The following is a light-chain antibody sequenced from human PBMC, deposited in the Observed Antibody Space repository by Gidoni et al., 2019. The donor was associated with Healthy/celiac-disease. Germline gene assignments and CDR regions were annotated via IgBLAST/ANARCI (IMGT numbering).Light chain of an antibody. J-gene: IGLJ1*01. Sequence: QSVLTQPPSASGTPGQRVTISCSGSSSNIGSNTVNWYQQLPGTAPKLPIYCNNQRPSGVPDRCSGSKSGTSASLAISGLQSEDEADYYCAAWDDSLNGPLYVFGTGTKVTVL. CDR1: SSNIGSNT. V-gene: IGLV1-44*01. CDR2: CNN. CDR3: AAWDDSLNGPLYV.